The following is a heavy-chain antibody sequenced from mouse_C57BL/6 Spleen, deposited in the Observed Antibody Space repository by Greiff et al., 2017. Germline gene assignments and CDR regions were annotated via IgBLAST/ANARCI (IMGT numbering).Heavy chain of an antibody. J-gene: IGHJ2*01. D-gene: IGHD2-2*01. CDR2: IHPNSGST. CDR1: GYTFTSYW. CDR3: ARAWGYGFDY. V-gene: IGHV1-64*01. Sequence: VQLQQSGAELVKPGASVKLSCKASGYTFTSYWMHWVKQRPGQGLEWIGMIHPNSGSTNYNEKFKSKATLTVDKSSSTAYMQLSSLTSEDSAVYYCARAWGYGFDYWGQGTTLTVSS.